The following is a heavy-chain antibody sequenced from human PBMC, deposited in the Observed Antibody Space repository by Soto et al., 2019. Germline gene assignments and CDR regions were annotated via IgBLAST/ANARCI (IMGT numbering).Heavy chain of an antibody. CDR3: ARVSAEITMVRGVTNYYYYGMDV. Sequence: SVKVSFKASGGTFSSYAISWVRQAPGQGLEWMGGIIPIFGTANYAQKFQGRVTITADESTSTAYMELSSLRSEDTAVYYCARVSAEITMVRGVTNYYYYGMDVWGQGTTVTVSS. CDR2: IIPIFGTA. V-gene: IGHV1-69*13. J-gene: IGHJ6*02. D-gene: IGHD3-10*01. CDR1: GGTFSSYA.